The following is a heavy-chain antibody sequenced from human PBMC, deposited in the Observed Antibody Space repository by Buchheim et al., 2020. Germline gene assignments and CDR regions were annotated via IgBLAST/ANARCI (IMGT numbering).Heavy chain of an antibody. J-gene: IGHJ4*02. CDR1: GFAFRSYW. V-gene: IGHV3-74*01. D-gene: IGHD5-12*01. CDR2: INTDGSSA. Sequence: EVQLVESGGGLNQPGGSLRLSCAASGFAFRSYWMHWVRQAPGQGLVWVSRINTDGSSANYADSVKGRFTISRDNAKNTLSLQMNSLRAEDTAIYYCAREDHSGCDSFDYWGQGAL. CDR3: AREDHSGCDSFDY.